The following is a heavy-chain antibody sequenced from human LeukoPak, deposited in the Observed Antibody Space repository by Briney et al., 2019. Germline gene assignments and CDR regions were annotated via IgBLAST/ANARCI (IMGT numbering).Heavy chain of an antibody. CDR3: ASPSTYSSSSEEFDY. D-gene: IGHD6-6*01. Sequence: ASVKVSCKASGGTFSSYAISWVRQAPGQGLEWMGGIIPIFGTANYAQKFQGRVTITTDESTSTAYMELSSLRSEDTAVYYCASPSTYSSSSEEFDYWGQGTLVTVSS. V-gene: IGHV1-69*05. CDR1: GGTFSSYA. CDR2: IIPIFGTA. J-gene: IGHJ4*02.